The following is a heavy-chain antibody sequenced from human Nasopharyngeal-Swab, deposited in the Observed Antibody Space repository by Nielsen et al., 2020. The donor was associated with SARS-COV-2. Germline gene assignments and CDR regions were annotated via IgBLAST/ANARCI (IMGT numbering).Heavy chain of an antibody. V-gene: IGHV4-39*01. Sequence: GSLRLSCTVSGGSISSSGYYWGRIRQPPGKGLEWIGSIYYSGSPYYNPSLKSRVTISVDTSKNQFSLKLSSVTAADTAVYYCARHRGIYYYYYGMDVWGQGTTVTVSS. CDR3: ARHRGIYYYYYGMDV. J-gene: IGHJ6*02. D-gene: IGHD3-10*01. CDR1: GGSISSSGYY. CDR2: IYYSGSP.